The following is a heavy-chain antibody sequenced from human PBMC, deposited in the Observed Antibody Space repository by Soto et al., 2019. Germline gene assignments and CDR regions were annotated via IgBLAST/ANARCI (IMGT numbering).Heavy chain of an antibody. D-gene: IGHD6-19*01. J-gene: IGHJ6*03. CDR3: ARDLAAGYSNGYYYMDV. CDR2: INPNSGGT. CDR1: GYTFTGYC. V-gene: IGHV1-2*02. Sequence: QVQLVQSGAEVKKPGASVKVSCKASGYTFTGYCIHWVRQAPGQGLEWMGWINPNSGGTNYAQKFQGGVTVTRDTSISTVYMELSRLRSDDTDVYYCARDLAAGYSNGYYYMDVWGKGTTVTVSS.